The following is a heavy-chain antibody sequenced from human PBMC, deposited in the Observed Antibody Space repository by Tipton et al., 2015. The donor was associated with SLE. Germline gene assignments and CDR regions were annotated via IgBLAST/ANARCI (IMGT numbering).Heavy chain of an antibody. D-gene: IGHD3-10*01. Sequence: TLSLTCTVSGGSISSHNWSWIRQPPGKGLEWIGYIYYSGSTNYNPSLKSRVTISVDTSKNQFSLKLSSVTAADTAEYYCARDQETMVRGGIGGMDVWGQGTTVTVPS. CDR2: IYYSGST. CDR1: GGSISSHN. J-gene: IGHJ6*02. CDR3: ARDQETMVRGGIGGMDV. V-gene: IGHV4-59*11.